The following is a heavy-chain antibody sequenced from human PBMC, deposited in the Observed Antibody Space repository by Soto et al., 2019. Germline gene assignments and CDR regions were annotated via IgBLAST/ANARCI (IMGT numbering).Heavy chain of an antibody. CDR3: ERDPYSSSWFNSAY. CDR2: ISSSSSTM. J-gene: IGHJ4*02. D-gene: IGHD6-13*01. Sequence: GGSLRLSCAASGFTFSSYSMNWVRQAPGKGLEWVSYISSSSSTMYYADSVKGRFTISRGNAKNSLYLQMNSLRDEDTAVYYCERDPYSSSWFNSAYWGQGTLVTVSS. CDR1: GFTFSSYS. V-gene: IGHV3-48*02.